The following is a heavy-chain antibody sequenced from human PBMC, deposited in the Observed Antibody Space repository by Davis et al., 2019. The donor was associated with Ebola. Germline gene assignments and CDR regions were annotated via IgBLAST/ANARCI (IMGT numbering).Heavy chain of an antibody. CDR1: GYTFTRFA. CDR2: INAGNGNT. CDR3: AGNSVTTRLDYYGMDV. D-gene: IGHD4-17*01. J-gene: IGHJ6*02. V-gene: IGHV1-3*01. Sequence: AASVKVSCKASGYTFTRFAIHWVRPAPEQRLEWMGWINAGNGNTIYSQNFQGRVTITRDTSASTVYMELSSLRSEDTAVYYCAGNSVTTRLDYYGMDVWGQGATVTVSS.